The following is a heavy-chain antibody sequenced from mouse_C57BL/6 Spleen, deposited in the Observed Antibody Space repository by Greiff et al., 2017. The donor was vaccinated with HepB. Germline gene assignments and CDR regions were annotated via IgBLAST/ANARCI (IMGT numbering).Heavy chain of an antibody. D-gene: IGHD2-5*01. Sequence: DVKLVESGGGLVQPGASLKLSCESNEYEFPSHDMSWVRKTPEKRLELVAAINSDGGSTYYPDTMERRFIISRDNTKKTIYLQMSSLRSEDTALYYCARKSSYYSNQIGYFDVWGTGTTVTVSS. CDR1: EYEFPSHD. CDR2: INSDGGST. CDR3: ARKSSYYSNQIGYFDV. J-gene: IGHJ1*03. V-gene: IGHV5-2*01.